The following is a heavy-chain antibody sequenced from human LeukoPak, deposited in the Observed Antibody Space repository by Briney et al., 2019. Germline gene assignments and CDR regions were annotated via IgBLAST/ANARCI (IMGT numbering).Heavy chain of an antibody. V-gene: IGHV1-24*01. Sequence: ASVKVSCKVSGYTLTELSMHWVRQAPGKGLEWMGGFDPEDGETIYAQKFQGRVTMTEDTSTDTAYMELSSLRSEDTAVYYCATVEAAPRAGIVGATAYYYGMDVWGQGTTVTVS. CDR3: ATVEAAPRAGIVGATAYYYGMDV. J-gene: IGHJ6*02. CDR2: FDPEDGET. D-gene: IGHD1-26*01. CDR1: GYTLTELS.